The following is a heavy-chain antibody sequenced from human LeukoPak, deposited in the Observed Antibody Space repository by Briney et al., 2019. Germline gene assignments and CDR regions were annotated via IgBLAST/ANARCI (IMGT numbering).Heavy chain of an antibody. Sequence: AGGSLRLSCAASGFTFSSYAMTWVRQAPGKGLEWVSSISSSGGSTYYADSVRVRFTISRDNSKNTLYLQMNSLRAEDTAIYYCAKDLVTGSLDYWGQGTLVTVSS. D-gene: IGHD3-10*01. CDR1: GFTFSSYA. J-gene: IGHJ4*02. V-gene: IGHV3-23*01. CDR3: AKDLVTGSLDY. CDR2: ISSSGGST.